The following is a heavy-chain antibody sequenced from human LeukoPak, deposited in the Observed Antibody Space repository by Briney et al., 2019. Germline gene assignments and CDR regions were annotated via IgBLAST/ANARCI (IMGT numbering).Heavy chain of an antibody. CDR1: GFTFSSYA. J-gene: IGHJ3*02. CDR2: ISGSGGST. CDR3: AKELWFGELLSYDAFDI. Sequence: GGSLRLSCAASGFTFSSYAMSWVRQAPGRGLEWVSAISGSGGSTYYADSVKGRFTISRDNSKNTLYLQMNSLRAEDTAVDYCAKELWFGELLSYDAFDIWGQGTMVTVSS. V-gene: IGHV3-23*01. D-gene: IGHD3-10*01.